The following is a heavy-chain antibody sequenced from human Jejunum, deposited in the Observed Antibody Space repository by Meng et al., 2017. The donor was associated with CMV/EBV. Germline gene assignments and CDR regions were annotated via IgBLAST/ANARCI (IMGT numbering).Heavy chain of an antibody. D-gene: IGHD6-6*01. CDR2: IYYSGST. V-gene: IGHV4-59*01. CDR1: GGSISGYY. Sequence: TVSGGSISGYYWNWIRQPPGKGLEWIGYIYYSGSTNYNPSLKSRVTISVDTSKNQFSLKLSSVTAADTAVYYCARAYSSSCRVDYWGQGTLVTVSS. J-gene: IGHJ4*02. CDR3: ARAYSSSCRVDY.